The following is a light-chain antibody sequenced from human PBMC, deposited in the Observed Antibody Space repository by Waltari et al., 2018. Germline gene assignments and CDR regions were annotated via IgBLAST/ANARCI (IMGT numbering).Light chain of an antibody. CDR1: SSNIGGNT. J-gene: IGLJ2*01. CDR3: AAWDDSLGGPYVV. V-gene: IGLV1-44*01. Sequence: QSVLTQPPSASGTPGQRVTISCSGSSSNIGGNTVNWYQHLPGTAPKLLIYSNKRRPSGVADRFTGSNSVTSASLAISGLQSEEEADDYCAAWDDSLGGPYVVFGGGTKLTVL. CDR2: SNK.